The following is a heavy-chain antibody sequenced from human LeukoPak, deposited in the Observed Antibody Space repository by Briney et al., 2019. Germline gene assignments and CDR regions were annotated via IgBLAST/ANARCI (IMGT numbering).Heavy chain of an antibody. J-gene: IGHJ4*02. Sequence: GASVKVSCKASGYTFTGYYIHWVRQAPGQGLEWMGWINPKSGGANYAQKFQGRVTMTRDTSTSTVYMELSSLRSEDTAVYYCARRASGGYYAPFDYWGQGTLVTVAS. V-gene: IGHV1-2*02. CDR3: ARRASGGYYAPFDY. D-gene: IGHD1-26*01. CDR1: GYTFTGYY. CDR2: INPKSGGA.